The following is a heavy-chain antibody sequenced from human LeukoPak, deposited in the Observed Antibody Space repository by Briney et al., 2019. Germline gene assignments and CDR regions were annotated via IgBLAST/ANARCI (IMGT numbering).Heavy chain of an antibody. CDR3: ARGGSGWFGALEFDY. Sequence: ASVKVSCKASGYTFNTYGVIWVRQAPGKGFEWLGWISGQHGKTTYPQKFQDRVRMTTDTSTSTAYMELRSLTSDDTGVYFCARGGSGWFGALEFDYWGQGTLVTVSS. V-gene: IGHV1-18*01. D-gene: IGHD3-10*01. J-gene: IGHJ4*02. CDR1: GYTFNTYG. CDR2: ISGQHGKT.